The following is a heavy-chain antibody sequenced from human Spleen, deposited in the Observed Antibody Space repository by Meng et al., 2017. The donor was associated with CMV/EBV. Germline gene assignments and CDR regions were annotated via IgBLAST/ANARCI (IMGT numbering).Heavy chain of an antibody. CDR3: ARGYYGSGSYYNAHFGY. J-gene: IGHJ4*02. V-gene: IGHV4-34*01. CDR2: INHSGST. D-gene: IGHD3-10*01. Sequence: YGGSFSGYYWSWIRQSPGKGLEWIGEINHSGSTNYNPSLKSRVTISVDTSKNQFSLKLSSVPAADTAVYFCARGYYGSGSYYNAHFGYWGQGTLVTVSS. CDR1: GGSFSGYY.